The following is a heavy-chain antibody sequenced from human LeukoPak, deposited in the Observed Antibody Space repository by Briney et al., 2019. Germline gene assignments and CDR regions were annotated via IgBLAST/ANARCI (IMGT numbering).Heavy chain of an antibody. CDR2: ISWNSGSI. J-gene: IGHJ4*02. Sequence: GGSLRLSCAASGFTFDDYAMHWVRQAPGKGLEWVSGISWNSGSIGYADSVKGRFTTSRDNAKNSLYLQMNSLRAEDMALYYCAKDQTEGYSSLDYWGQGTLVTVSS. V-gene: IGHV3-9*03. CDR3: AKDQTEGYSSLDY. D-gene: IGHD6-13*01. CDR1: GFTFDDYA.